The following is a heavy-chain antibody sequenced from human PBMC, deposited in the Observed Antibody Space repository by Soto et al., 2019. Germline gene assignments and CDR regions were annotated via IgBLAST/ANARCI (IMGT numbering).Heavy chain of an antibody. CDR2: MSYDGSNK. CDR1: GFTFSRYG. CDR3: AKWLRSGSYYCDY. D-gene: IGHD1-26*01. V-gene: IGHV3-30*18. Sequence: SLRLSCAASGFTFSRYGMHWVRQAPGKGLEWVAVMSYDGSNKWYADSVKGRFNVSRDNSKNTLYLQMNSLRAEDTAVYYCAKWLRSGSYYCDYWGQGTLVTVSS. J-gene: IGHJ4*02.